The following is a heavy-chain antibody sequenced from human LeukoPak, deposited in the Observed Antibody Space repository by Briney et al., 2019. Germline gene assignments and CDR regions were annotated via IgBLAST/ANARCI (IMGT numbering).Heavy chain of an antibody. CDR1: GFTFDDYA. CDR2: ISWNSGSI. Sequence: GGSLRLSCAASGFTFDDYAMHWVRQAPGKGLEWASCISWNSGSIGYADSVKGRFTISRDNAKNSLYLQMNSLRAEHMSLYYCAKDIRAVAVASSAFDIWGQGTMVTVSS. J-gene: IGHJ3*02. D-gene: IGHD6-19*01. V-gene: IGHV3-9*03. CDR3: AKDIRAVAVASSAFDI.